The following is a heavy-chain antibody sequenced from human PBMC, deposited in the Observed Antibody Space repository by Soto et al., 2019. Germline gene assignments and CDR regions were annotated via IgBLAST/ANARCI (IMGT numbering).Heavy chain of an antibody. CDR3: ARVATLIPIFHGLDA. CDR2: ISGYNGNT. CDR1: GYNFSKYG. D-gene: IGHD3-3*01. Sequence: QVQLVQSGAEVKKPGASVKVSCKASGYNFSKYGITWVRQAPGHGLEWLGWISGYNGNTHFAQRLQGRVNMTADTSTRTAYMEVTSLRPDDTAIYYCARVATLIPIFHGLDARGQGTTVTVSS. J-gene: IGHJ6*02. V-gene: IGHV1-18*01.